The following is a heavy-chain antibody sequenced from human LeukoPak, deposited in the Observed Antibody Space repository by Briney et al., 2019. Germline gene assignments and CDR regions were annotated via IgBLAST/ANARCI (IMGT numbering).Heavy chain of an antibody. J-gene: IGHJ4*02. CDR1: GGSISNYY. D-gene: IGHD3-16*01. V-gene: IGHV4-59*08. CDR2: IYYSGST. CDR3: AGHLNSYGYPLDY. Sequence: SETLSLTCTVSGGSISNYYWSWIRQPPGKGLEWIGYIYYSGSTNYNPSLKSRVTISVDTSKNQFSLNLSSVTAADTAVYYCAGHLNSYGYPLDYWGQGTLVTVSS.